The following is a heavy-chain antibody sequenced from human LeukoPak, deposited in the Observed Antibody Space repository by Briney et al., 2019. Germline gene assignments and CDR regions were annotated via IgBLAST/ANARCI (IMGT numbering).Heavy chain of an antibody. V-gene: IGHV4-59*01. D-gene: IGHD3-9*01. CDR2: VFYSGST. CDR3: ARDNFHYDILTGYPDYYGMDV. J-gene: IGHJ6*02. CDR1: GGSFNNFF. Sequence: PSETLSLTCTVSGGSFNNFFWSWIRQPPGKGLEWIGYVFYSGSTKYNPSIKSRVTISVDTSKNQFSLEVSSVTAADTAVYYCARDNFHYDILTGYPDYYGMDVWGQGTTVTVSS.